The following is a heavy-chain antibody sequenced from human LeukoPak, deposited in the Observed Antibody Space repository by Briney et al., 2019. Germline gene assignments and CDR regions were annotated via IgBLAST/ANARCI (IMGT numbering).Heavy chain of an antibody. V-gene: IGHV1-18*01. CDR2: ISAYNGNT. CDR3: ATKLRDSSGYYTLAFDY. J-gene: IGHJ4*02. D-gene: IGHD3-22*01. Sequence: ASVKVSCKASGYTFTSYGISWVRQAPGQGLEWMGLISAYNGNTNYAQKLQGRVTMTTDTSTSTAYMELRSLRSDDTAVYYCATKLRDSSGYYTLAFDYWGQGTLVTVSS. CDR1: GYTFTSYG.